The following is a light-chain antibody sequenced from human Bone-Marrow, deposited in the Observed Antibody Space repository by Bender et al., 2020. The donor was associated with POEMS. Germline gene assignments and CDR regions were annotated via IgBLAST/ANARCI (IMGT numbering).Light chain of an antibody. V-gene: IGLV3-1*01. Sequence: SYELTQPPSVSVSPGQTASISCSGDQLMISYVSWYQQKSGHSPLLVIHQNSLRPSGIPERFSGSTSGNTATLTISGTEAVDEADYYCHSSDSSGNSLVFGGGTKLTVL. CDR2: QNS. CDR1: QLMISY. CDR3: HSSDSSGNSLV. J-gene: IGLJ2*01.